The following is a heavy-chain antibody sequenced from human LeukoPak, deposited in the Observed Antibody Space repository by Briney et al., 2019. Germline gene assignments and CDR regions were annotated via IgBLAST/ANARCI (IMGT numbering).Heavy chain of an antibody. CDR3: ARMYYYDSSGHYGYNWFDP. J-gene: IGHJ5*02. Sequence: SETLSLTCAVYGGSFSGYYWSWIRQPPGKGLEWIGEINHSRSTNYNPSLRSRVTISVDTSKNQFSLKLSSVTAADTAVYYCARMYYYDSSGHYGYNWFDPWGQGTLVTVSS. CDR1: GGSFSGYY. D-gene: IGHD3-22*01. V-gene: IGHV4-34*01. CDR2: INHSRST.